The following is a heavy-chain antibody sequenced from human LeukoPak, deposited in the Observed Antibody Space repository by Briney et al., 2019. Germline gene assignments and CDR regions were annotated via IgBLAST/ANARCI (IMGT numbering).Heavy chain of an antibody. CDR2: IYANGIT. V-gene: IGHV4-4*07. CDR3: AKKDGDF. Sequence: PSETPSLTCTVSGVSISAYHWTWIRQPAGKRLEWIGRIYANGITSYNPSLESRLTISLDTSKNQLSLRLSSVTAADTALYYCAKKDGDFWGQGTLVTVSS. J-gene: IGHJ4*02. CDR1: GVSISAYH.